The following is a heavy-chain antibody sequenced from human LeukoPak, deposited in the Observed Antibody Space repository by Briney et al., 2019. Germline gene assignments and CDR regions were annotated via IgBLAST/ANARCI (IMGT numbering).Heavy chain of an antibody. V-gene: IGHV3-9*03. CDR3: TKEVQRWHSYFYRPSYALDI. Sequence: GGSLRLSCAVSEFNFDDYAIHWVRQGPGKGLEWVAGISANGGFISYGESVKGRFTISRDNPRNSVFLQMNFLRAEDMALYFCTKEVQRWHSYFYRPSYALDIWGQGTMVSVSS. CDR2: ISANGGFI. J-gene: IGHJ3*02. D-gene: IGHD3-22*01. CDR1: EFNFDDYA.